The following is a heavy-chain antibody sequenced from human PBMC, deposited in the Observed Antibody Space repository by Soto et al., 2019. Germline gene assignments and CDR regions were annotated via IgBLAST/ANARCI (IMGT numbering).Heavy chain of an antibody. CDR1: GYTFTSYG. J-gene: IGHJ6*02. D-gene: IGHD2-2*03. CDR2: ISAYNGNT. Sequence: QVQLVQSGAEVKKPGASVKVSCKASGYTFTSYGISWVRQAPGQGLEWMGWISAYNGNTNYAQKLQGRVTMTTDTTKSPAYREVRSLRSDDTAVYYCARVVSVVVSERPYYYYCMDGWGQGTTLTVSS. CDR3: ARVVSVVVSERPYYYYCMDG. V-gene: IGHV1-18*04.